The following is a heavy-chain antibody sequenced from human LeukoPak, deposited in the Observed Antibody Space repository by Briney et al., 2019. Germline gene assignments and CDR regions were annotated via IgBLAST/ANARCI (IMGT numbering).Heavy chain of an antibody. CDR1: GYSISSGYY. V-gene: IGHV4-38-2*02. J-gene: IGHJ4*02. CDR3: ARRSRVWVGAPLIPKYFDY. D-gene: IGHD1-26*01. CDR2: INHSGST. Sequence: PSETLSLTCTVSGYSISSGYYWSWIRQPPGKGLEWIGEINHSGSTNYNPSLKSRVTISVDTSKNQFSLKLSSVTAADTAVYYCARRSRVWVGAPLIPKYFDYWGQGTLVTVSS.